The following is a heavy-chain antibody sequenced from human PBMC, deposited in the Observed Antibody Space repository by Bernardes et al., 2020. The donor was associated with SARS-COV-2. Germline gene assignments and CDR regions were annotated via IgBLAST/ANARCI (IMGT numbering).Heavy chain of an antibody. CDR1: GFTFSSYS. Sequence: GGSLRLSCAASGFTFSSYSMNWVRQAPGKGLEWVSSISSSSSYIYYADSVKGRFTISRDNAKNSLYLQMNSLRAEDTAVYYWSRRVVTAYDAFDIWGQGTMVTVSS. CDR3: SRRVVTAYDAFDI. V-gene: IGHV3-21*01. J-gene: IGHJ3*02. CDR2: ISSSSSYI. D-gene: IGHD2-21*02.